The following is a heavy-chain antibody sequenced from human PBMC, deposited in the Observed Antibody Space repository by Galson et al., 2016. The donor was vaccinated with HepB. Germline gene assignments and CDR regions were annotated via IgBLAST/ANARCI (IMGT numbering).Heavy chain of an antibody. CDR1: GYTFSSYI. D-gene: IGHD1-14*01. V-gene: IGHV3-30-3*02. CDR3: ARAGGTTSIFAFDL. CDR2: ISYLGISQ. J-gene: IGHJ3*01. Sequence: SLRLSCAASGYTFSSYIIHWVRQAPGKGLEWVSVISYLGISQDYADSVKGRFTISRDDSKNTLYLQLNGLRPEDTAVYYCARAGGTTSIFAFDLWGRGTLATFSS.